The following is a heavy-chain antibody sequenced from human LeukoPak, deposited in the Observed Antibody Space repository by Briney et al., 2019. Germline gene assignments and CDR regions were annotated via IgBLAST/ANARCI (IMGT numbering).Heavy chain of an antibody. J-gene: IGHJ5*02. CDR1: GYTFTSYG. V-gene: IGHV1-18*01. CDR3: ARHLLLGYWFDP. Sequence: ASVKVSCKASGYTFTSYGISWVRQAPGQGLEWMGWISAYNGNTNYAQKLQGRVTMTTDTSTSTAYMELRSLRSDDSAVYYCARHLLLGYWFDPWGQGTLVTVSS. CDR2: ISAYNGNT. D-gene: IGHD2-15*01.